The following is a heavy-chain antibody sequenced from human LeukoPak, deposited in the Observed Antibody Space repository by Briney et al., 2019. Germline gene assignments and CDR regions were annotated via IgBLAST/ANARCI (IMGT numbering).Heavy chain of an antibody. CDR2: ISYDGSNK. V-gene: IGHV3-30*04. J-gene: IGHJ4*02. D-gene: IGHD1-26*01. CDR1: GFTFSSYA. CDR3: ARDRNSGSYYKPGIFDY. Sequence: GGSLRLSCAASGFTFSSYAMHWVRQAPGKGLEWVAVISYDGSNKYYADSVKGRFTISRDNSKNTLYLQMNSLRAEDTAVYYCARDRNSGSYYKPGIFDYWGQGTLVTVSS.